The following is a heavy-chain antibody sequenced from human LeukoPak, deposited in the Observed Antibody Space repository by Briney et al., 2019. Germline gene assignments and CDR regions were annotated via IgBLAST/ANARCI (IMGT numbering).Heavy chain of an antibody. CDR1: GYSISSGYY. V-gene: IGHV4-38-2*02. Sequence: PSETLSLTCTVSGYSISSGYYWGWIRRPPGKGLEWIGSIYHSGSTYYNPSLKSRVTISVDTSKNQFSLKLSSVTAADTAVYYCARDRDSLGYCSSTSCSDYWGQGTLVTVSS. J-gene: IGHJ4*02. CDR3: ARDRDSLGYCSSTSCSDY. D-gene: IGHD2-2*01. CDR2: IYHSGST.